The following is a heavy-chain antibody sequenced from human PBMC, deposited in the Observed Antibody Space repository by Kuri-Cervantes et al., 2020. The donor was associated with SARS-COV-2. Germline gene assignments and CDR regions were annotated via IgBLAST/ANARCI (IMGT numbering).Heavy chain of an antibody. CDR1: GGTFSSYA. V-gene: IGHV1-69*05. CDR3: ARAGEWLFGDAFDI. D-gene: IGHD3-3*01. J-gene: IGHJ3*02. Sequence: SVKVSCKASGGTFSSYAISWVRQAPGQGLEWMGGIIPIFGTANYAQKFQGRVTITTDESTSTAYMELSSLRSEDTAVYYCARAGEWLFGDAFDIWGQGTMVTVSS. CDR2: IIPIFGTA.